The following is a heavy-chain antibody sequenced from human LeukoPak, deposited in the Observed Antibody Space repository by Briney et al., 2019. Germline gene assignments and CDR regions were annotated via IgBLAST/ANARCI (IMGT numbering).Heavy chain of an antibody. CDR2: IYCSANSGNT. V-gene: IGHV4-39*01. D-gene: IGHD2-21*01. CDR1: GGSINNDNYY. CDR3: VRLRDTGGDYFYYYFDF. J-gene: IGHJ4*02. Sequence: SESLSLTCTVSGGSINNDNYYWGWIRQSPGKGLEWIGNIYCSANSGNTYYNPSLKTGVTISVDTSKNQFSLNLRSVTAADTALYYCVRLRDTGGDYFYYYFDFWGLGTLVSVSS.